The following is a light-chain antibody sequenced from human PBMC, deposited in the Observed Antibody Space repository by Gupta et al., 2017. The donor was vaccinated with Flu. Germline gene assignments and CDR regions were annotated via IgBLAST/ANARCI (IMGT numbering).Light chain of an antibody. CDR1: QSVSSSY. Sequence: QSPGTLSLSPGERATLSCRASQSVSSSYLAWYQQKPGQAPRLLIYGASSRATGIPDRFSGSGSGTDFTLTISRLEPEDFAVYYCQQYGSSPLTFGGGTKVEIK. CDR2: GAS. J-gene: IGKJ4*01. CDR3: QQYGSSPLT. V-gene: IGKV3-20*01.